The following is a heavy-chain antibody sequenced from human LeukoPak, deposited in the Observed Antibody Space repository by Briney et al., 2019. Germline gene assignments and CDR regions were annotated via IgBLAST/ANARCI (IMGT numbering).Heavy chain of an antibody. J-gene: IGHJ4*02. Sequence: SETLSLTCTVSGYSISSGYYWGWIRQPPGKRLEWSGSINHSGSTYYNPSLRSRVTISVDTSKNQFSLKLSSVTAADTAVYSCARGGPSGSHTAYWGQGTLVTVSS. CDR3: ARGGPSGSHTAY. CDR1: GYSISSGYY. CDR2: INHSGST. V-gene: IGHV4-38-2*02. D-gene: IGHD1-26*01.